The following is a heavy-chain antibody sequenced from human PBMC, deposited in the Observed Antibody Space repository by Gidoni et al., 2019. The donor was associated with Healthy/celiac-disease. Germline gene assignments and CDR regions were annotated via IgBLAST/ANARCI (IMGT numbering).Heavy chain of an antibody. D-gene: IGHD6-13*01. CDR1: GFTFSSYA. V-gene: IGHV3-23*01. CDR3: AKSIAAAGPVFDY. J-gene: IGHJ4*02. CDR2: ISGRGGST. Sequence: EVQLLESGGGLVQPGGSLRLSCAASGFTFSSYAMRWVRQAPGKGLEWVAAISGRGGSTYYADAVKGRFTISRDNSKNTLYLQMNSLRAEDTAVYYCAKSIAAAGPVFDYWGQGTLVTVSS.